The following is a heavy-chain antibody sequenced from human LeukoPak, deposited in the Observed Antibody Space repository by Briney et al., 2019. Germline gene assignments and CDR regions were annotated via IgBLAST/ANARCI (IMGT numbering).Heavy chain of an antibody. CDR2: IYYSGSA. CDR1: GGSISGYY. J-gene: IGHJ4*02. CDR3: ARQQYASGNSYYLDY. V-gene: IGHV4-59*08. D-gene: IGHD3-10*01. Sequence: PETLSLTCTVSGGSISGYYWSWIRQPPGKGLESIGYIYYSGSANYNPSLKRRVTISLETSKNRFSLKLSSVTAADTAVYYCARQQYASGNSYYLDYWGRGTLAPVSS.